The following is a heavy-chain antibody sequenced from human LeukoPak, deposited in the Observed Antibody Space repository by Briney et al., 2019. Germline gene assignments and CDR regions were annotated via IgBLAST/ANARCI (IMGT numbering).Heavy chain of an antibody. CDR2: INPSGGST. V-gene: IGHV1-46*01. J-gene: IGHJ4*01. CDR1: GYTFTSYY. D-gene: IGHD3-3*01. CDR3: AKDKVDYDFLSGYYDY. Sequence: GASVKVSCKASGYTFTSYYMHWVRQAPGQGLEWMGIINPSGGSTSYAQKFQGRVTMTRDTSTSTVYMELSSLRSEDTAVYYCAKDKVDYDFLSGYYDYWGQGTLVTVSS.